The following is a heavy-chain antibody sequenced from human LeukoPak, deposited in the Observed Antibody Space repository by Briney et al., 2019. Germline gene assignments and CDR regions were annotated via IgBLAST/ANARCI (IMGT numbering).Heavy chain of an antibody. V-gene: IGHV3-30*18. CDR2: ISYDGSNK. CDR3: AKDSEIAAAGSYWYFDL. Sequence: GRSLRLSCAASGFTFRSYDMHWVRQAPGKGLQWVAVISYDGSNKYHTDSVKGLFTISRNNSKNTLYLQMNSLRAEDTAVYYCAKDSEIAAAGSYWYFDLWGRGTLVTVSS. CDR1: GFTFRSYD. D-gene: IGHD6-13*01. J-gene: IGHJ2*01.